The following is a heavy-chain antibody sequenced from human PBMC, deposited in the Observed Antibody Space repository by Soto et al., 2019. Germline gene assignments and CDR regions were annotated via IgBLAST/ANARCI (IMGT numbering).Heavy chain of an antibody. J-gene: IGHJ6*02. D-gene: IGHD4-4*01. CDR1: GFTFSSYA. V-gene: IGHV3-30-3*01. CDR3: ASEEGGLQGDNYGMDL. Sequence: QVQLVESGGGVVQPGRSLRLSCAASGFTFSSYAMHWVRQAPGKGLEWVAVISYDGSNKYYADSVKGRFTISRDNSKNTLYMQMNSLRAENTAVYYCASEEGGLQGDNYGMDLWGQGTTVTVSS. CDR2: ISYDGSNK.